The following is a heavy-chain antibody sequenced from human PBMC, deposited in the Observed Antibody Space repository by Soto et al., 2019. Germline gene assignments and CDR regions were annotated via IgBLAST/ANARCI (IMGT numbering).Heavy chain of an antibody. CDR1: GGIFSTYA. CDR2: IIPIFGTP. CDR3: ARDRDYYGSGNYYNRIDF. V-gene: IGHV1-69*01. Sequence: QVQLVQSGAEVKNPGSSVKVSCKASGGIFSTYAISWLRQSPGQGLEWMGGIIPIFGTPNYAQRFQGRDTITADESTSTAYMELSRLRSEDTAVYYCARDRDYYGSGNYYNRIDFWGQGTLVTVSS. D-gene: IGHD3-10*01. J-gene: IGHJ4*02.